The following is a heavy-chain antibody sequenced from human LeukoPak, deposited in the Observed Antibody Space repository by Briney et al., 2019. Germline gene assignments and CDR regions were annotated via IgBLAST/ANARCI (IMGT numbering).Heavy chain of an antibody. J-gene: IGHJ4*02. Sequence: ASVKVSCKASGGTFSSYAISWVRQAPGQGLEWMGRIIPILGIANYAQKFQGRVTITADKSTSTAYMELSSLRSEDTAVYYCARERLTYSGTPYYFDYWGQGTLVTVSS. CDR2: IIPILGIA. CDR3: ARERLTYSGTPYYFDY. D-gene: IGHD1-26*01. CDR1: GGTFSSYA. V-gene: IGHV1-69*04.